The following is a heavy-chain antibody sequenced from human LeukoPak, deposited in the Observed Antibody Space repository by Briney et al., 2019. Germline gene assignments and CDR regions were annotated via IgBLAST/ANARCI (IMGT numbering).Heavy chain of an antibody. CDR3: ARAGYTEVFFAY. Sequence: SETLSLTCTVSGGSISSYYWSWIRQPPGKGLEWIGYIYYSGSTNYNPSLKSRVTISVDTSKNQFSLKLSSVTAADTAVYYCARAGYTEVFFAYWGQGTLVTVSS. J-gene: IGHJ4*02. V-gene: IGHV4-59*01. CDR1: GGSISSYY. CDR2: IYYSGST. D-gene: IGHD5-18*01.